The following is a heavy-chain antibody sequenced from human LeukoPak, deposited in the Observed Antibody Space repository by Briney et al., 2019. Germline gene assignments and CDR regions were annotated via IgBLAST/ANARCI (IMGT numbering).Heavy chain of an antibody. CDR1: GFTVSSNY. Sequence: GSLRLSCAASGFTVSSNYMSWIRQAPGKGLEWVSYISSSGSTIYYADSVKGRFTISRDNAKNSLYLQMNSLRAEDTAVYYCARDRAVVTGNNWFDPWGQGTLVTVSS. CDR3: ARDRAVVTGNNWFDP. J-gene: IGHJ5*02. CDR2: ISSSGSTI. V-gene: IGHV3-11*01. D-gene: IGHD4-23*01.